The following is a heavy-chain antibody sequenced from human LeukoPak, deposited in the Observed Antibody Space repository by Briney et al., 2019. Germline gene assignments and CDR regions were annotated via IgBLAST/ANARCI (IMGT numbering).Heavy chain of an antibody. V-gene: IGHV3-48*01. CDR3: ARDRGSSRPNFDY. J-gene: IGHJ4*02. Sequence: PGGSLRLSCAASGFTFSSDNMNWVRQAPGKGLEWVSYISSGGSTTYYADSVKGRFTISGDRATNSLYLQMNSLRVEDTAVYYCARDRGSSRPNFDYWGQGTLVTVSS. CDR1: GFTFSSDN. D-gene: IGHD6-13*01. CDR2: ISSGGSTT.